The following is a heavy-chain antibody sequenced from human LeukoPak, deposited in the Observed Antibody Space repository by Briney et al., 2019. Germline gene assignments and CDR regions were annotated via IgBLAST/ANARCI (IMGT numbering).Heavy chain of an antibody. CDR3: ARDGGLRSTYYYYGMDV. CDR2: IWYDGSNK. J-gene: IGHJ6*02. CDR1: GFTFSSYG. Sequence: GGALRLSCAASGFTFSSYGMHWVRQAPGKGLEGVAVIWYDGSNKYYADSVKGRFTISRDNSKNTLYLQMNSLRPEDTAVYYCARDGGLRSTYYYYGMDVWGQGTTVTVSS. V-gene: IGHV3-33*01. D-gene: IGHD5-12*01.